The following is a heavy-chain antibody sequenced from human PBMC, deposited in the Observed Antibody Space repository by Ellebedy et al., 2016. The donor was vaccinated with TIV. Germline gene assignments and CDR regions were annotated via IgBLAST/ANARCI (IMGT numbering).Heavy chain of an antibody. CDR3: ARQTVATSVNDAFDI. Sequence: PGGSLRLSCAASGFTFSGYWMSWVRQAPGKGLEWVANIKQDGSEKYYVDSVEGRFTISRDNAKNSLYLQMNGLRAEDTAVYYCARQTVATSVNDAFDIWGLGTVVTVSS. D-gene: IGHD4-17*01. J-gene: IGHJ3*02. CDR2: IKQDGSEK. CDR1: GFTFSGYW. V-gene: IGHV3-7*01.